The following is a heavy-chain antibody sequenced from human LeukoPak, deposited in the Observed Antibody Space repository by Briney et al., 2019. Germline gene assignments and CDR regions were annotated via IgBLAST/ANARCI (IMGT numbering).Heavy chain of an antibody. D-gene: IGHD1-26*01. CDR1: GGSISSGSYY. CDR2: IYTSGST. J-gene: IGHJ4*02. V-gene: IGHV4-61*02. CDR3: ARTYSGSYPFDY. Sequence: PSETLSLTCTVSGGSISSGSYYWSWIRQPAGKGLEWIGRIYTSGSTNYNPSLKSRVTMSVDTSKNQFSLKLSSVTAADTAVYYCARTYSGSYPFDYWGQGTLVTVSS.